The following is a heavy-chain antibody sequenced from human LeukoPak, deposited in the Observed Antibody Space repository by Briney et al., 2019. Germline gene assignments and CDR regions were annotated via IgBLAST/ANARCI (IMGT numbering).Heavy chain of an antibody. CDR1: GGTFSSYA. CDR2: IIPIFGTA. CDR3: AREYSSSFQPLDY. D-gene: IGHD6-13*01. Sequence: SVKVSCKASGGTFSSYAISWVRQAPGQGLEWMGGIIPIFGTANYAQKFQGRVTITTDESTSTAYMELSSLRSEDTAVYYCAREYSSSFQPLDYWAREPWSPSPQ. V-gene: IGHV1-69*05. J-gene: IGHJ4*02.